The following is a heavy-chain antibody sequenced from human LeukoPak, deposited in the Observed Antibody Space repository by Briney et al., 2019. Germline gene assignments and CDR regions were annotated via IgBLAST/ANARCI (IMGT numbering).Heavy chain of an antibody. J-gene: IGHJ4*02. CDR3: ARGPFDAAARAFDY. CDR2: INHSGST. CDR1: GGSISSYY. D-gene: IGHD6-6*01. Sequence: SETLSLTCTVSGGSISSYYWSWIRQPPGKGLEWIGEINHSGSTNYNPSLKSRVTISVDTSKNQFSLKLSSVTAADTAVYYCARGPFDAAARAFDYWGQGTLVTVSS. V-gene: IGHV4-34*01.